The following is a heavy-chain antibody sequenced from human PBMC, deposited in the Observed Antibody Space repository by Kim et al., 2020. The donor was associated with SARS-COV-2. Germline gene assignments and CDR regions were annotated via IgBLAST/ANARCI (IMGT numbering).Heavy chain of an antibody. CDR1: GFTFSSYA. Sequence: GGSLRLSCAASGFTFSSYAMSWVRQAPGKGLEWVSAISGSGGSTYYADSVKGRFTISRDNSKNTLYLQMNSLRAEDTAVYYCAKGDNYDILTGYSSVYYYYMDVWGKGTTVTVSS. J-gene: IGHJ6*03. V-gene: IGHV3-23*01. CDR3: AKGDNYDILTGYSSVYYYYMDV. D-gene: IGHD3-9*01. CDR2: ISGSGGST.